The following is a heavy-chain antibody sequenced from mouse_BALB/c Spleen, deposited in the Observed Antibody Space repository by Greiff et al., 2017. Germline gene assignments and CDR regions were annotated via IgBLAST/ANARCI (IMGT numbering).Heavy chain of an antibody. CDR3: ARGYGNYWYFDV. CDR1: GFTFSDYY. CDR2: ISDGGSYT. Sequence: EVMLVESGGGLVKPGGSLKLSCAASGFTFSDYYMYWVRQTPEKRLEWVATISDGGSYTYYPDSVKGRFTISRDNAKNNLYLQMSSLKSEDTAMYYCARGYGNYWYFDVWGAGTTVTVSS. D-gene: IGHD2-10*02. J-gene: IGHJ1*01. V-gene: IGHV5-4*02.